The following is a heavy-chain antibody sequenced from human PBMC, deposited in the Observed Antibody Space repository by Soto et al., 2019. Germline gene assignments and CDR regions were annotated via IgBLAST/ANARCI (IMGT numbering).Heavy chain of an antibody. CDR2: IYYSGST. Sequence: KPSETLSLTCIVSGGSISSYYWSWIRQPPGKGLEWIGYIYYSGSTNYNPSLKSRVTISVDTSNDQFSLNLSSVTAADTAVYYCARDRYSNGWLDYWGQGTLVTVSS. V-gene: IGHV4-59*01. CDR1: GGSISSYY. D-gene: IGHD6-19*01. J-gene: IGHJ4*02. CDR3: ARDRYSNGWLDY.